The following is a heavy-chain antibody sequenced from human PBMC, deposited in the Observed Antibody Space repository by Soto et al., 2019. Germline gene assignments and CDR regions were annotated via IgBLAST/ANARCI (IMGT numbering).Heavy chain of an antibody. CDR3: ARGQRYDSTRYPYFYYGMDV. Sequence: SVKVSCKASGGTFSSYAISWVRQAPGQGLEWMGGIIPIFGTANYAQKFQGRVTITADESTSTAYMELSSLRSEDTAVYYCARGQRYDSTRYPYFYYGMDVWGQGTTVTVSS. CDR2: IIPIFGTA. D-gene: IGHD3-22*01. CDR1: GGTFSSYA. V-gene: IGHV1-69*13. J-gene: IGHJ6*02.